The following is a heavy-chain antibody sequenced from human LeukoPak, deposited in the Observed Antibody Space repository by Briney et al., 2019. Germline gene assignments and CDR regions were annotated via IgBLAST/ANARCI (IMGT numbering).Heavy chain of an antibody. D-gene: IGHD4-17*01. CDR1: GGSISSSSYY. V-gene: IGHV4-39*02. CDR3: ARDPYGDYEAGFDY. CDR2: IYYSGST. Sequence: SETLSLTCTVSGGSISSSSYYWGWIRQPPGKGLEWIGSIYYSGSTYYNPSLKSRVTISVDTSKNQFSLKLSSVTAADTAVYYCARDPYGDYEAGFDYWGQGTLVTVSS. J-gene: IGHJ4*02.